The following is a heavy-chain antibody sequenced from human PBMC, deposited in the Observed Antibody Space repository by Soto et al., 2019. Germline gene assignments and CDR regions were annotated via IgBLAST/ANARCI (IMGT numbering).Heavy chain of an antibody. V-gene: IGHV4-4*02. CDR3: ARVPDYDFWSGSYYFDY. Sequence: PSETLSLTCAVSGGSISSSNWWSWVRQPPGKGLEWIGEIYHSGSTNYNPSLKNRVTISVDKSKNQFSLKLSSVTAADTAVYYCARVPDYDFWSGSYYFDYWGQGTPVTVSS. J-gene: IGHJ4*02. D-gene: IGHD3-3*01. CDR1: GGSISSSNW. CDR2: IYHSGST.